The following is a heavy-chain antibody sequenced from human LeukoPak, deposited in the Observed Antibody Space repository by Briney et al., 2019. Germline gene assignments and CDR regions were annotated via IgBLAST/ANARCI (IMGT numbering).Heavy chain of an antibody. D-gene: IGHD3-22*01. Sequence: SGGSLRLSCAASGFTFSDYYMDWVRQAPGKGLEWVGRTRDKANSYTTQYAASVKGRFTVSRGYSENSLYLQMSSLKTEDTAVYYCARASDYDQRSFDYWGQGTLVTVPS. CDR3: ARASDYDQRSFDY. CDR1: GFTFSDYY. V-gene: IGHV3-72*01. CDR2: TRDKANSYTT. J-gene: IGHJ4*02.